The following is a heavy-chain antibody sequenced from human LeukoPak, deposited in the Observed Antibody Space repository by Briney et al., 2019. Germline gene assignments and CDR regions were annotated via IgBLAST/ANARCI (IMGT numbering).Heavy chain of an antibody. D-gene: IGHD3-22*01. Sequence: GASVKVSCKASGYTFTGYYMHWVRQAPGQGLEWMGWINPNSGGTNYAQKFQGRVTMTRDTSISTAYMELSRLRSDDTAVYYCARHYYDSSGYLVDYWGQGTLVTVSS. CDR1: GYTFTGYY. CDR2: INPNSGGT. V-gene: IGHV1-2*02. J-gene: IGHJ4*02. CDR3: ARHYYDSSGYLVDY.